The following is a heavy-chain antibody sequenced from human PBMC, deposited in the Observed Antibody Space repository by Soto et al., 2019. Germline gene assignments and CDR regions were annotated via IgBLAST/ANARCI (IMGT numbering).Heavy chain of an antibody. J-gene: IGHJ6*03. Sequence: SETLSLTCAVYGGSFSGYYWSWIRQPPGKGLEWIGEINHSGSTNYNPSLKSRVTISVDTSKNQFSLKLSSVTAADTAVYYCARGRRYSGYDFYYYYYMDVWGKGTTVTVSS. CDR1: GGSFSGYY. CDR3: ARGRRYSGYDFYYYYYMDV. D-gene: IGHD5-12*01. V-gene: IGHV4-34*01. CDR2: INHSGST.